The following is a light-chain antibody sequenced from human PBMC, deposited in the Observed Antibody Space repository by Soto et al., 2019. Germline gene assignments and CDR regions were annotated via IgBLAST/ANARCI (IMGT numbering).Light chain of an antibody. V-gene: IGKV1-5*01. CDR3: QQYDTYSPFT. J-gene: IGKJ2*01. CDR1: QSISSW. CDR2: GAS. Sequence: DIRMTQSPSTLSASVGDRVTITCRASQSISSWLAWYQHKPGKAPKLLVYGASTLQSGVPSRFGGSGSGTEFTLTISSLQPDDFATYYCQQYDTYSPFTFGQGTKLEIK.